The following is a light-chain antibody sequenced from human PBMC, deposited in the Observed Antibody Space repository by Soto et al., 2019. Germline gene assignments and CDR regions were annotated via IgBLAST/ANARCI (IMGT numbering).Light chain of an antibody. V-gene: IGKV3-15*01. CDR1: QSVNSN. CDR2: GTS. J-gene: IGKJ1*01. CDR3: QQFHNWPRT. Sequence: EMVMTQSPAILSVSPGESATLSCRASQSVNSNYLAWYQQHPGQPPRLLIYGTSTRATGVPTRFSGSRSGAEFTLTINSLQSEDFAVYYCQQFHNWPRTFGQGTKVDI.